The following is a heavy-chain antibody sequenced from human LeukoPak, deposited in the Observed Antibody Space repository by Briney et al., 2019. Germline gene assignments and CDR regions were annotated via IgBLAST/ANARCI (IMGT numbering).Heavy chain of an antibody. CDR1: GFTVSSNS. CDR3: ASSSWSRSTWFDP. D-gene: IGHD6-13*01. J-gene: IGHJ5*02. V-gene: IGHV3-66*02. CDR2: IYSGGTT. Sequence: PGGSLRLSCAASGFTVSSNSMTWVRQAPGKGLEWVSVIYSGGTTYYADSVKGRFTISRDNSKNTLYRQMNSLRLEDTAVYYCASSSWSRSTWFDPWGQGTLVTVSS.